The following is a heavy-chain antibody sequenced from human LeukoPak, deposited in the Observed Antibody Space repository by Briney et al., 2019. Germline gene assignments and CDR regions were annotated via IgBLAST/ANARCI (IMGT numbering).Heavy chain of an antibody. V-gene: IGHV4-4*07. CDR3: ARTPTSRKRFLGGAATGTDYYFSYYMDV. CDR2: IYTSGST. D-gene: IGHD6-13*01. CDR1: GGSISSYY. Sequence: SETLSLTCTVSGGSISSYYWSWIRQPAGKGLEWIGRIYTSGSTNYNPSLKSRVTMPVATSKNQFSLKLNSVTAADTAVYYCARTPTSRKRFLGGAATGTDYYFSYYMDVWGKGTTVTISS. J-gene: IGHJ6*03.